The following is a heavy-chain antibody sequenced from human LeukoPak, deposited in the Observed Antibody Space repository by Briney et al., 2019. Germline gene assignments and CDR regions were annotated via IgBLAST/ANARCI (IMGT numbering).Heavy chain of an antibody. V-gene: IGHV3-30*04. CDR2: ISYDGSNK. Sequence: GGSLRLSCAASGFTFSSYAMHWVRQAPGKGLEWVAVISYDGSNKYYADSVKGRFTISRDNSKNTLYLQMNSLRAEDTAVYYCARAFQNYYDSSGQIDAFDIWGQGTMVTVSS. D-gene: IGHD3-22*01. J-gene: IGHJ3*02. CDR3: ARAFQNYYDSSGQIDAFDI. CDR1: GFTFSSYA.